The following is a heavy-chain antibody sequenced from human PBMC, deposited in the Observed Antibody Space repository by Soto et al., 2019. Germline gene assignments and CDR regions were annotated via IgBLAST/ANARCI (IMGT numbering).Heavy chain of an antibody. J-gene: IGHJ4*02. CDR3: ARGRDYCSGGSCYGGDDY. CDR1: GGSVSSGSYY. CDR2: IYYSGST. D-gene: IGHD2-15*01. V-gene: IGHV4-61*01. Sequence: QVRLQESGPGLVKPSETLSLTCTVSGGSVSSGSYYWSWIRQPPGKGLEWIGYIYYSGSTNYNPSLKSRVTISVDTSKNQFSLKLSSVTAADTAVYYCARGRDYCSGGSCYGGDDYWGQGTLVTVSS.